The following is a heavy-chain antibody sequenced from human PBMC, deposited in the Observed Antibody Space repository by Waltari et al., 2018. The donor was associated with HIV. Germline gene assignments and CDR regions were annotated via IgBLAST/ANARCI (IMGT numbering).Heavy chain of an antibody. CDR1: GTSLSTHF. D-gene: IGHD5-12*01. CDR2: IEYGGST. CDR3: ARASVANRYFDF. J-gene: IGHJ4*02. Sequence: VQLQQWGAGLMMLLETLSRTCAGYGTSLSTHFWRWIRQSPGKGLEWIGDIEYGGSTNYNPSLKSRVTISVDTSKNEFSLKVTSVTAADTAVYYCARASVANRYFDFWGQGALVTVSS. V-gene: IGHV4-34*01.